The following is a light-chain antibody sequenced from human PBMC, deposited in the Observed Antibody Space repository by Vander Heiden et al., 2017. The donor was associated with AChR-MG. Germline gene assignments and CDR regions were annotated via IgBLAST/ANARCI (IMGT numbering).Light chain of an antibody. CDR2: GAS. J-gene: IGKJ4*01. V-gene: IGKV3-15*01. CDR3: QQYNKWPLT. Sequence: EIVMPPSPATLSVSPGERAILSCRASQSVISNLGWYQQKPGQAPRLRIYGASTRATGVPARFSGSGSGTEFTLTISSLQSEDFAVYYCQQYNKWPLTFGGGTKVEIK. CDR1: QSVISN.